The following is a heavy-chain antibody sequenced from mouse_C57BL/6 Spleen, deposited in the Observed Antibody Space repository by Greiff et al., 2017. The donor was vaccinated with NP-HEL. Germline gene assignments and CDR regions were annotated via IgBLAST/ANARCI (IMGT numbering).Heavy chain of an antibody. CDR3: ARAKDGYYDAMDY. D-gene: IGHD2-3*01. CDR1: GYTFTSYW. Sequence: QVQLQQPGAELVKPGASVKLSCTASGYTFTSYWMHWVKQRPGQGLEWIGMIHPNSGSNNYNETFKSKATLTVDKSSSTAYMQLSSMTSEDSAVYDCARAKDGYYDAMDYWGQGTSVTVSS. V-gene: IGHV1-64*01. J-gene: IGHJ4*01. CDR2: IHPNSGSN.